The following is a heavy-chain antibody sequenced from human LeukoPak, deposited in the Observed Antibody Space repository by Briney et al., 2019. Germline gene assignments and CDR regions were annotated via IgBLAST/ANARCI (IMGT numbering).Heavy chain of an antibody. CDR3: AKHGPVPGVGYFAFDY. V-gene: IGHV3-33*06. D-gene: IGHD1-26*01. Sequence: GGSLRLSCAASGFTLSRYGMHWVRQAPGKGLEWVADIWSDGNNKYYADSAKGRFTISRGNSKNTLYLQMNSLRAEDTAVYYCAKHGPVPGVGYFAFDYWGQGTLVAVSS. CDR1: GFTLSRYG. CDR2: IWSDGNNK. J-gene: IGHJ4*02.